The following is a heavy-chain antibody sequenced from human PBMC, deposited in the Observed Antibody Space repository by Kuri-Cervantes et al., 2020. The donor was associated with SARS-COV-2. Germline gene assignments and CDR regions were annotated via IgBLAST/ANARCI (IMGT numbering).Heavy chain of an antibody. V-gene: IGHV4-39*01. CDR1: GGSISSSSYY. J-gene: IGHJ4*02. CDR3: ATHDFWSGSTFDY. Sequence: SETLSLTCTVSGGSISSSSYYWGWIRPPPGKGLEWIGSIYYSGSTYYNPSLKSRVTISVDTSKNQFSLKLSSVTAADTAVYYCATHDFWSGSTFDYWGQGTLVTVSS. D-gene: IGHD3-3*01. CDR2: IYYSGST.